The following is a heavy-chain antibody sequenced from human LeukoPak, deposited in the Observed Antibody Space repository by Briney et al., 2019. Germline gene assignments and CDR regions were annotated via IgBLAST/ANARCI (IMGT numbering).Heavy chain of an antibody. J-gene: IGHJ4*02. D-gene: IGHD1-7*01. CDR2: ISYDGSNK. CDR1: GFTFSSYA. CDR3: ARDGTKGNYVSPYYFGY. V-gene: IGHV3-30*01. Sequence: GRSLRLSCAASGFTFSSYAMHWVRQAPGNGLEWVAVISYDGSNKYYAESVKGRFTISRDNSNNTLYLQMNSLRAEDTAVYYCARDGTKGNYVSPYYFGYWGQGTLVTVSS.